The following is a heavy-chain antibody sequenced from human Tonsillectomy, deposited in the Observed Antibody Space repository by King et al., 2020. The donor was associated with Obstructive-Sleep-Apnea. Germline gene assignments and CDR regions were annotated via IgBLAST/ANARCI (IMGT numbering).Heavy chain of an antibody. CDR1: GFTFSSYA. J-gene: IGHJ5*02. Sequence: DVQLVESGGGLVQPGGSLRLSCAASGFTFSSYAMSWVRQAPGKGLEWGSAISVSGGRTYYADSVKGRFTISRDNSKNTLYLQLNSLRAEDTAVYYCATHSSSWYTSGWFDPWGQGTLVTVSS. CDR3: ATHSSSWYTSGWFDP. D-gene: IGHD6-13*01. V-gene: IGHV3-23*04. CDR2: ISVSGGRT.